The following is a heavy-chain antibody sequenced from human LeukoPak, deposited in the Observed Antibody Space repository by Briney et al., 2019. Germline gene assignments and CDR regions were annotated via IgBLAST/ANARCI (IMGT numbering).Heavy chain of an antibody. V-gene: IGHV3-7*03. CDR3: ARAEWSNWYFDL. D-gene: IGHD3-3*01. CDR1: GFTFSTYW. CDR2: IKQDGSEK. J-gene: IGHJ2*01. Sequence: GGSLRLSCAASGFTFSTYWMNWVRQAPGKGLEWVANIKQDGSEKYYVDSVKGRFTLSRDSAKNSLYLQMNSLRAEDTAVYYCARAEWSNWYFDLSGRGTLVTVSS.